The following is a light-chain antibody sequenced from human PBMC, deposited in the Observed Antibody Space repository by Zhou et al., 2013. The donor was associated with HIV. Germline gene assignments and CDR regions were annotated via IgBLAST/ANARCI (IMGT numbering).Light chain of an antibody. CDR3: QQCNSYPWT. V-gene: IGKV1-5*03. CDR1: QSISNW. J-gene: IGKJ1*01. CDR2: KAS. Sequence: IQMTQSPSTLSASVGDRVSITCRASQSISNWLAWYQQKPGKAPKLLIYKASTLESGVPSRFSGSGSGTEFTLTISSLQPDDFATYYCQQCNSYPWTFGQGTKVEIK.